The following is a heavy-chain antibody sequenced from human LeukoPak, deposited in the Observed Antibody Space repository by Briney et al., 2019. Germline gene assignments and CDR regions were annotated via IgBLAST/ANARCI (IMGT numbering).Heavy chain of an antibody. CDR2: RSGGST. J-gene: IGHJ4*02. V-gene: IGHV3-20*04. CDR3: ARAPITSPFYFDY. Sequence: GGSLRLSCTTSGFAFDEHGMSWVRQVPGKGPEWVSGRSGGSTGYADPLRGRFTISRDNAKNSLYLQMDSLRAEDTALYYCARAPITSPFYFDYWGQGTLVTVSS. CDR1: GFAFDEHG. D-gene: IGHD2-2*01.